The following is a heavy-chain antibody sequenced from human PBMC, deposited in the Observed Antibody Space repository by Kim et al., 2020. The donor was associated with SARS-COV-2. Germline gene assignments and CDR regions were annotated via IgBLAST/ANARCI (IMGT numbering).Heavy chain of an antibody. J-gene: IGHJ6*02. V-gene: IGHV5-10-1*01. D-gene: IGHD6-13*01. CDR3: ARIGTYYYGMDV. Sequence: TKYSPSFQGHVTFSADKSISTAYLQLSSLKASDTAIYFCARIGTYYYGMDVWGQGTTVTVSS. CDR2: T.